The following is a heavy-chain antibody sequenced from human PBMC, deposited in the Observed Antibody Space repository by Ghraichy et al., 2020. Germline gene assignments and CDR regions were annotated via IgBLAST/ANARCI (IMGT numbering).Heavy chain of an antibody. D-gene: IGHD4-23*01. Sequence: SGPLVKPKQTLSLACSFSGFSLSTSGMCVTWIRQPPGKALEWLALIDWSDAKYYSTSLKTRLTISKDTSKNRVVLTMTNMDPVDTATYYCARISVVAPGYYFDYWGQGSLVTVSS. CDR3: ARISVVAPGYYFDY. V-gene: IGHV2-70*01. CDR2: IDWSDAK. J-gene: IGHJ4*02. CDR1: GFSLSTSGMC.